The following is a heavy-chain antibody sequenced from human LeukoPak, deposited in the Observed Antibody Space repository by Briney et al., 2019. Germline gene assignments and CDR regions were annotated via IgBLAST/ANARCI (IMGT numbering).Heavy chain of an antibody. Sequence: SLRLSCAGSGFSFSDYAMSWVRQAPGGGLDWVSAITGPGEGTWYADSVLGRFTTSRDNSKNTLYLQMNSLRAEDTAVYFCAKPMDGWCQIDYRGEGTLVTVSS. CDR1: GFSFSDYA. CDR2: ITGPGEGT. V-gene: IGHV3-23*01. J-gene: IGHJ4*02. D-gene: IGHD2-21*01. CDR3: AKPMDGWCQIDY.